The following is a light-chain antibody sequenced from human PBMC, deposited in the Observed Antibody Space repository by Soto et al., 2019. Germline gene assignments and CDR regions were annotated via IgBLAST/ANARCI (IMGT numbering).Light chain of an antibody. CDR2: AAS. CDR1: QSVTSN. V-gene: IGKV3D-15*01. CDR3: QQYNNWPPIT. J-gene: IGKJ5*01. Sequence: EIVLTQSPDTLAVSPGAVATLSCWASQSVTSNLAWYQQKRGQAPRLLIYAASTRATGVPARFSGSGSGTEFTLTISSLQSEDFAVYYCQQYNNWPPITFGQGTRLEIK.